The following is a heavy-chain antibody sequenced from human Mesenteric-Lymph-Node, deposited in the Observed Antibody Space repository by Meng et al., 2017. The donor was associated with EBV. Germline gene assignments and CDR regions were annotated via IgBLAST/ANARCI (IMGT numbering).Heavy chain of an antibody. V-gene: IGHV3-11*01. CDR2: ISPSGDAI. D-gene: IGHD1-26*01. CDR1: GFTFSDYY. J-gene: IGHJ4*02. Sequence: QVQLMDSGGGLVKPGVSLRFSCEASGFTFSDYYMSWIRQAPGKGLEWVSYISPSGDAIYLADSVKGRFTISRDNAKDSLHLQMDSLRVEDAAVYWCASFEERDFWGQGTLVTVSS. CDR3: ASFEERDF.